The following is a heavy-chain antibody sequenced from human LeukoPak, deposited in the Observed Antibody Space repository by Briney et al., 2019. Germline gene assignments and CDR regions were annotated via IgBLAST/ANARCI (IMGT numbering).Heavy chain of an antibody. D-gene: IGHD3-22*01. J-gene: IGHJ4*02. V-gene: IGHV1-46*01. CDR2: INPSGGST. Sequence: ASVKVSCKASGYTFTSYYMHWVRQAPGQGLEWMGIINPSGGSTSYAQKFQGRVTKTRDTSTSTVYMELSSLRSEDTAVYYCARDAPIVGKRNYFDYWGQGTLVTVSS. CDR1: GYTFTSYY. CDR3: ARDAPIVGKRNYFDY.